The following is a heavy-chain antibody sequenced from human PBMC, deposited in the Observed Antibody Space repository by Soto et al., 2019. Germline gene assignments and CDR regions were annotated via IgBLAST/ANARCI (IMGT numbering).Heavy chain of an antibody. CDR3: TRVGYGSGKDFDY. D-gene: IGHD3-10*01. Sequence: EVQWWGSGGGLVRPGGPWRFSCAASGFPFTNYWRHWVRQAPGRGLVWVSRINTDESSTEYADSVKGRFTISRDNAKNTLYLQMISLGADDTAVYYCTRVGYGSGKDFDYWGQGTLVTVSS. J-gene: IGHJ4*02. CDR2: INTDESST. CDR1: GFPFTNYW. V-gene: IGHV3-74*03.